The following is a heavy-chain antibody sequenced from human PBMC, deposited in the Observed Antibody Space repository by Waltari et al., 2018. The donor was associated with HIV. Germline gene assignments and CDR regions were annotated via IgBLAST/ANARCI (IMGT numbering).Heavy chain of an antibody. V-gene: IGHV3-15*01. CDR1: GFTFSDAW. CDR2: IKTQADGETT. J-gene: IGHJ4*02. D-gene: IGHD2-2*03. CDR3: TTWMY. Sequence: EVQLVESGGGLIKSGGSLRFACAASGFTFSDAWMSWVRQAPGKGLEWVARIKTQADGETTDYAAPVQGRFTVSRDDARNTVYLQIDSLKTDDTAMYYCTTWMYWGPGTRVTVSS.